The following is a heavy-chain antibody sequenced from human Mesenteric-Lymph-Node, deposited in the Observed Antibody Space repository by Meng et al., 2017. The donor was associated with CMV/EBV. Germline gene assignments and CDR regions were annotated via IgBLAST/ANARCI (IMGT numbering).Heavy chain of an antibody. Sequence: ASVKVSCKASGYNFIDYYVHWVRQAPGQGLEWMGWINPNSGGTNYAQKFQGRVTMTRDTSISTAYMELSRLRSDDTAVYYCATLVSTSTPRKTNWFDPWGQGTLVTVSS. CDR3: ATLVSTSTPRKTNWFDP. CDR2: INPNSGGT. V-gene: IGHV1-2*02. J-gene: IGHJ5*02. D-gene: IGHD2-2*01. CDR1: GYNFIDYY.